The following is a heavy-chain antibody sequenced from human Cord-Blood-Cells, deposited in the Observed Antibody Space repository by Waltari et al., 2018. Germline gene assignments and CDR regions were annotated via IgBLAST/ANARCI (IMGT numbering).Heavy chain of an antibody. D-gene: IGHD3-22*01. J-gene: IGHJ4*02. V-gene: IGHV4-4*07. CDR3: ARDGDDSSGYYFDY. Sequence: QVQLQESGPGLVQPSETLSLPCTVSGGSISSYYWSWIRQPAGKGLEWIGRIYTSGSTNYNPSLKSRVTMSVDTSKNQFSLKLSSVTAADTAVYYCARDGDDSSGYYFDYWGQGTLVTVSS. CDR2: IYTSGST. CDR1: GGSISSYY.